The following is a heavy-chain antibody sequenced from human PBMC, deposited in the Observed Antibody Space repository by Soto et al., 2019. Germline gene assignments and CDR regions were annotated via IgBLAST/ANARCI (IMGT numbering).Heavy chain of an antibody. CDR2: INSDGSST. Sequence: EVQLVESGGGLVQPGGSLRLSCAASGFTFSSYWMHWVRQAPGKGLVWVSRINSDGSSTSYADSVKGRFTISRDNAKNTLYLQMNSLRAEDTGVYYCAREVYDFWSGYYMYYYGMDVWGQGTTVTVSS. CDR1: GFTFSSYW. CDR3: AREVYDFWSGYYMYYYGMDV. D-gene: IGHD3-3*01. V-gene: IGHV3-74*01. J-gene: IGHJ6*02.